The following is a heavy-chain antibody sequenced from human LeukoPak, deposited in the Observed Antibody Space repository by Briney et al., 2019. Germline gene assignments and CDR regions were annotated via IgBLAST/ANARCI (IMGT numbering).Heavy chain of an antibody. J-gene: IGHJ5*02. Sequence: GRSLRLSCAASGLTFRLYGMHWVRQAPGKGLEWVSAISGSGGSTYYADSVKGRFTISRDNSKNTLYLQMNSLRAEDTAVYYCAKDWHSSSPNWFDPWGQGTLVTVSS. CDR2: ISGSGGST. CDR1: GLTFRLYG. CDR3: AKDWHSSSPNWFDP. V-gene: IGHV3-23*01. D-gene: IGHD6-6*01.